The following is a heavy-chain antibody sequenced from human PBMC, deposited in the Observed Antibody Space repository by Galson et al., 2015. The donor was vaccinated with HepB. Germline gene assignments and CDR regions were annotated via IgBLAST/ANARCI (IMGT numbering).Heavy chain of an antibody. D-gene: IGHD3-22*01. CDR3: ACADQYDSGGWGGFIFFDY. CDR1: GGSISSGDYY. V-gene: IGHV4-30-4*01. CDR2: IYYSGST. J-gene: IGHJ4*02. Sequence: LSLTCTVSGGSISSGDYYWSWIRQPPGKGLEWIGYIYYSGSTYYNPSLKSRVTISVDTSKNQFSLKLSSVTAADTAVYYCACADQYDSGGWGGFIFFDYWGQGTLVTVSS.